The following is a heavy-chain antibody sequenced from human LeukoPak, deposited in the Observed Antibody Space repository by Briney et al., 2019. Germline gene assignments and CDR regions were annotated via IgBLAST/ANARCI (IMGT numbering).Heavy chain of an antibody. CDR1: GGSISSYY. Sequence: PSETLSLTCTVSGGSISSYYWSWIRQPPGKGLEWIGYIYYSGSTNYNPSLKSRVTISVDTSKNQFSLKLSSVTAADTAVYYCATQRRIVATTYFDYWSQGTLVTVSS. CDR2: IYYSGST. V-gene: IGHV4-59*01. CDR3: ATQRRIVATTYFDY. D-gene: IGHD5-12*01. J-gene: IGHJ4*02.